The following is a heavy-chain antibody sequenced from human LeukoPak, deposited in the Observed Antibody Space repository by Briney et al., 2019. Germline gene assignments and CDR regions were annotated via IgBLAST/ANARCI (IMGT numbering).Heavy chain of an antibody. CDR2: INSDGSST. J-gene: IGHJ6*03. CDR3: LRPGWELPYYYYYMDV. Sequence: GGSLRLSCAASGFTFSSYWMHWVRQAPGKGLVWVSRINSDGSSTSYADSVKGRFTISRDNAKNTLYLQMNSLRAEDTAVYYCLRPGWELPYYYYYMDVWGKGTTVTVSS. D-gene: IGHD1-26*01. V-gene: IGHV3-74*01. CDR1: GFTFSSYW.